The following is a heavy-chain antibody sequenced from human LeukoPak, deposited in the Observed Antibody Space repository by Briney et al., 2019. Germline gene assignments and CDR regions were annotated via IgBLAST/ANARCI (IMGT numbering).Heavy chain of an antibody. CDR1: GGSFSGYY. CDR3: ARKSGFYYYFDY. V-gene: IGHV4-34*01. J-gene: IGHJ4*02. D-gene: IGHD6-25*01. CDR2: INHSGST. Sequence: SETLSLTCAVYGGSFSGYYWSWIRQPPGKGLEWIGEINHSGSTNYNPSLKSRVTISVDTSKNQFSLKLSSVTAADTAVYYCARKSGFYYYFDYWGQGTLVTVPS.